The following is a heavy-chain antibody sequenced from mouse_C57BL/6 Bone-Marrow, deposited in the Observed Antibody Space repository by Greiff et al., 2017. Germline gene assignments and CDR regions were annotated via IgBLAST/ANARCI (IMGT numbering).Heavy chain of an antibody. CDR2: IDPNSGGT. V-gene: IGHV1-72*01. Sequence: QVQLQQPGAELVKPGASVKLSCKASGYTFTSYWMHWVKQRPGRGLEWIGRIDPNSGGTKYNEKFKSKATLTVDKPSSTAYMQLSSLTSEDSVVYYCAREGITTVVDYWGQGTTLTVSS. CDR1: GYTFTSYW. CDR3: AREGITTVVDY. J-gene: IGHJ2*01. D-gene: IGHD1-1*01.